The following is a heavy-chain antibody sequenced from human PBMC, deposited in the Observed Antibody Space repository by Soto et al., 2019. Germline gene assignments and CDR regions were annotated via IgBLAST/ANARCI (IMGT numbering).Heavy chain of an antibody. V-gene: IGHV4-59*01. CDR3: ARDPTPPYGGYVHYFDY. Sequence: QVQLQESGPGLVKPSETLSLTCTVSGDSITNNYWSWIRQPPGKGLEWIGYFYYSGGINYHPSLKSRVAISVDTSQNQFSLKLSSVTAADTAVYYCARDPTPPYGGYVHYFDYGGQGTPVTVSS. CDR2: FYYSGGI. J-gene: IGHJ4*02. D-gene: IGHD5-12*01. CDR1: GDSITNNY.